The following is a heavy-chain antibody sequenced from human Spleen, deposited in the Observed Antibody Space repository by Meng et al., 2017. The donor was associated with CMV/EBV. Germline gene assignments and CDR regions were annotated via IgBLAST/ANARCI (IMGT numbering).Heavy chain of an antibody. J-gene: IGHJ5*02. D-gene: IGHD6-19*01. CDR1: GYSISSTYY. V-gene: IGHV4-38-2*02. CDR3: ARVGIAVAGTGWFDP. Sequence: SETLSLTCTVSGYSISSTYYWGWIRQPPGKGLEWVGSFYHGGSTYYNPSLKSRATILVDTSNNQFSLKLSSVTAADTAVYYCARVGIAVAGTGWFDPWGQGTLVTVSS. CDR2: FYHGGST.